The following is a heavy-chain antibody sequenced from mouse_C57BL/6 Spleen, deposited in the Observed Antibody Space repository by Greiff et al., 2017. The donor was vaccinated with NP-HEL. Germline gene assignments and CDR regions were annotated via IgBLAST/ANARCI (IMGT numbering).Heavy chain of an antibody. CDR2: FYPGSGSI. Sequence: QVQLQQSGAELVKPGASVKLSCKASGYTFTEYTIHWVKQRSGQGLEWIGWFYPGSGSIKYNEKFKDKATLTADKSSSTVYMELSRLTSEDSAVDFCARHEYYSNHHYYAMDYWGQGTSVTVSS. CDR1: GYTFTEYT. V-gene: IGHV1-62-2*01. D-gene: IGHD2-5*01. CDR3: ARHEYYSNHHYYAMDY. J-gene: IGHJ4*01.